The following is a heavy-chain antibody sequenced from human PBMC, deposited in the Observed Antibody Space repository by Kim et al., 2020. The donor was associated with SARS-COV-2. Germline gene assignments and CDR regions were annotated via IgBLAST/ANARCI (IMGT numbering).Heavy chain of an antibody. CDR1: GHSIFSSDNY. J-gene: IGHJ4*02. CDR2: VHASGIT. V-gene: IGHV4-39*01. CDR3: VTVEPAPILDY. Sequence: SETLSLTCTVSGHSIFSSDNYWGWVRQPPGKGLEWIGSVHASGITHSTLSLKSRVSLSVDRSTNQFSLVLKSVTAADTAMYFCVTVEPAPILDYWGPGILVTVSS. D-gene: IGHD3-9*01.